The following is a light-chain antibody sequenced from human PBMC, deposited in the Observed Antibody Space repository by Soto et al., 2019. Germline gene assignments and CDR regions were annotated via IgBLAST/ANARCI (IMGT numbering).Light chain of an antibody. CDR2: VVS. Sequence: QSALTEAPFASGAPGPTIPTSCTRTSSDDGGHNWVSWYQQHPGKAAKLMFYVVSKRTSGVPDRFTGSKSGNTASLTVSGLQAEDESDYCCSSFVGSNNILGSGTKVTVL. V-gene: IGLV2-8*01. CDR3: SSFVGSNNI. CDR1: SSDDGGHNW. J-gene: IGLJ1*01.